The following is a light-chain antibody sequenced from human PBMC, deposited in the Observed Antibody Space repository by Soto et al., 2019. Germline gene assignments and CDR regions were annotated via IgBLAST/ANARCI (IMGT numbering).Light chain of an antibody. CDR3: LQYHSSST. Sequence: DIQMTQSPSTLSASIGDRVTITCRASQNINTWLAWYQQIPGKAPSLLIYDASSLDSGVPARFSGSGSGTEFTLTISSLQPDDFATYYCLQYHSSSTFGQGTKLEIK. CDR2: DAS. V-gene: IGKV1-5*01. CDR1: QNINTW. J-gene: IGKJ2*01.